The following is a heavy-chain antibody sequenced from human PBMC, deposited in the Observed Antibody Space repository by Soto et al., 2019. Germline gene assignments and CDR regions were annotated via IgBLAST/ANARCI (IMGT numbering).Heavy chain of an antibody. CDR3: ARDLGSSSWYYYYGMDV. J-gene: IGHJ6*02. Sequence: SETLSLTCTVSGGSISSGDYYWSWIRQPPGKGLEWIGYIYYSGSTYYNPSLKSRVTISVDTSKNQFSLKLSSVTAADTAVYYCARDLGSSSWYYYYGMDVWGQGATVTVSS. CDR1: GGSISSGDYY. CDR2: IYYSGST. D-gene: IGHD6-13*01. V-gene: IGHV4-30-4*01.